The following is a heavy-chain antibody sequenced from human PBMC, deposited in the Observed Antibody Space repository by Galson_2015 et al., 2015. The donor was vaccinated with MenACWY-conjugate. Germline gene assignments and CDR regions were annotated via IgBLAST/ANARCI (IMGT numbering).Heavy chain of an antibody. CDR1: GGSISRSYW. V-gene: IGHV4-4*02. CDR3: ARIRTHSGHIGAFDI. D-gene: IGHD2-21*01. CDR2: IYHSGNS. Sequence: SETLSLTCAVTGGSISRSYWWSWVRQSPTKGLEWIGEIYHSGNSNYNPSLQSRATISLDKSKNQFSLNLGSVTAADTAVYYCARIRTHSGHIGAFDIWGQGTMVTVSS. J-gene: IGHJ3*02.